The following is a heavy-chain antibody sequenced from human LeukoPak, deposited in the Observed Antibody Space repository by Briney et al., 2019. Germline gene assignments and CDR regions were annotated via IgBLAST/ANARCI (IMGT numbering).Heavy chain of an antibody. CDR1: GYTFTSYG. CDR3: ARSGYYDFWSGSYWFDP. CDR2: ISAYNGNT. Sequence: ASVKVSCKASGYTFTSYGISWVRQAPGQGLEWMGWISAYNGNTNYAQKLQGRVTMTTDTSTSTAYTELRSLRSDDTAVYYCARSGYYDFWSGSYWFDPWGQGTLVTVSS. J-gene: IGHJ5*02. D-gene: IGHD3-3*01. V-gene: IGHV1-18*01.